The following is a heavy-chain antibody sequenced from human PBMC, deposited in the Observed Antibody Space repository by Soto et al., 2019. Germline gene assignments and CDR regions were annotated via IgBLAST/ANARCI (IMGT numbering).Heavy chain of an antibody. D-gene: IGHD3-10*02. J-gene: IGHJ6*02. Sequence: QVQLVESGGGVVQPGRSLRLSCAASGFTFSSYGMHWVRQAPGKGLEWVAVISYDGSNKYYADSVKGRFTISRDNSKNTLYLQMNSLRAEDTAVYYCAKGGYYYLRMDVWGQGTTVTVSS. CDR2: ISYDGSNK. CDR3: AKGGYYYLRMDV. CDR1: GFTFSSYG. V-gene: IGHV3-30*18.